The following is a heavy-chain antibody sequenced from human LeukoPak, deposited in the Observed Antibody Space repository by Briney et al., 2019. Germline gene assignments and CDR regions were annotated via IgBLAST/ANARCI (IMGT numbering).Heavy chain of an antibody. CDR2: IWYDGSNK. J-gene: IGHJ3*02. Sequence: GRSLGLSCAASGFTFSSCGMHWVRQAPGKGLEWVAVIWYDGSNKYYADSVKGRFTISRDNSKNTLYLQMNSLRAEDTAVYYCARALYYDFWSGYRDDAFDIWGQGTMVTVSS. D-gene: IGHD3-3*01. CDR3: ARALYYDFWSGYRDDAFDI. V-gene: IGHV3-33*01. CDR1: GFTFSSCG.